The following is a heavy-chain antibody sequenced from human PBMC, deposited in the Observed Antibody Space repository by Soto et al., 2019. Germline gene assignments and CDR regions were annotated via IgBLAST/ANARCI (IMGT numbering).Heavy chain of an antibody. CDR2: ISAYNGNT. CDR3: ARGLRSRCSGGSCYRRAHAFDI. J-gene: IGHJ3*02. V-gene: IGHV1-18*01. CDR1: GYTLTSYG. D-gene: IGHD2-15*01. Sequence: ASVKVSCKASGYTLTSYGISWVRQAPGQGLEWMGWISAYNGNTNYAQKLQGRVTMTTDTSTSTAYMELRSLRSDDTAVYYCARGLRSRCSGGSCYRRAHAFDIWGQGTMVTVSS.